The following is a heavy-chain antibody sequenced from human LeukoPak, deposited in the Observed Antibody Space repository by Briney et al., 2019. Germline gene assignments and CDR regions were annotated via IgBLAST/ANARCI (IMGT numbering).Heavy chain of an antibody. Sequence: PSQTLSLTCTVSGGSISSGSYYWSWIRQPAGKGLEWIGRINTSGSTNNNPSLKSRVTISVDTSKNQFSLKLSSVTAADTAVYYCARTDCTGGSCHSDYWGQGTMVTVSS. CDR2: INTSGST. V-gene: IGHV4-61*02. D-gene: IGHD2-15*01. CDR1: GGSISSGSYY. CDR3: ARTDCTGGSCHSDY. J-gene: IGHJ4*02.